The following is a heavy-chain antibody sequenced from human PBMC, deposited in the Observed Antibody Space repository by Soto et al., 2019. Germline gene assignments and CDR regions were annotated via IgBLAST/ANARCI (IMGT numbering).Heavy chain of an antibody. CDR3: AVSVFSAVGANWFDP. D-gene: IGHD3-9*01. CDR1: GGSISSGGYS. J-gene: IGHJ5*02. V-gene: IGHV4-30-2*01. Sequence: QLQLQESGSGLVKPSQTLSLTCAVSGGSISSGGYSWSWIRQPPGKGLEWIGYIYHSGSTYYNPSLKSRVTISVDRSKNQLSLKLSSVTAADTAVYYCAVSVFSAVGANWFDPWGQGTLVTVSS. CDR2: IYHSGST.